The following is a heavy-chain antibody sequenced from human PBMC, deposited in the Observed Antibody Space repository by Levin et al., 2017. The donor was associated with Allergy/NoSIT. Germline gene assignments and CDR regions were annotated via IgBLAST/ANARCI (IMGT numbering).Heavy chain of an antibody. CDR2: ISWNSGSI. D-gene: IGHD3-3*01. Sequence: SLRLSCAASGFTFDDYAMHWVRQAPGKGLEWVSGISWNSGSIGYADSVKGRFTISRDNAKNSLYLQMNSLRAEDTALYYCASSGVGTWGQGTMVTVSS. CDR1: GFTFDDYA. J-gene: IGHJ3*01. CDR3: ASSGVGT. V-gene: IGHV3-9*01.